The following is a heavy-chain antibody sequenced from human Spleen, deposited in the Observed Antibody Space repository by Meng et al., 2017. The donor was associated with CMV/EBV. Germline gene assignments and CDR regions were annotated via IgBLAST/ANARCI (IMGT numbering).Heavy chain of an antibody. CDR3: AHRPTGWYDPFDY. J-gene: IGHJ4*02. Sequence: LRLSCTVSGGSISSGDNYWSWIRQPPGKGLEWLALIYWNDDKRYRPSLKSRLTIAKDTSKNQVVLTMTNMNLVDTATYYCAHRPTGWYDPFDYWGQGTLVTVSS. D-gene: IGHD6-19*01. V-gene: IGHV2-5*08. CDR2: IYWNDDK. CDR1: GGSISSGDNY.